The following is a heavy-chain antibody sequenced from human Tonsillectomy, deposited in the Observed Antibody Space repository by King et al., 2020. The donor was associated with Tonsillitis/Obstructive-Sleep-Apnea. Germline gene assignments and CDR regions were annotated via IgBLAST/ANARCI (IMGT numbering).Heavy chain of an antibody. CDR2: ISVSSRFI. V-gene: IGHV3-21*01. Sequence: VQLVQSGGGLVKPGGSLRLSCATSGFTFTDYSMNWVRQAPGKGLEWVSNISVSSRFIYYADSVKGRFTISRDNAKNSLYLQMNSLRPEDTAVYYCARPVNSGDFDYWGQGTLVTVSS. J-gene: IGHJ4*02. CDR1: GFTFTDYS. D-gene: IGHD6-19*01. CDR3: ARPVNSGDFDY.